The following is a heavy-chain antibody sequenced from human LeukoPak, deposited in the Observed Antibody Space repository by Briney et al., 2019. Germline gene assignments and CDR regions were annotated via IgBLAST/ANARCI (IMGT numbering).Heavy chain of an antibody. J-gene: IGHJ4*02. Sequence: GGSLRLSCAASGFTFSSYGMHWVRQAPGKGLEWVAVISYDGSNKYYADSVKGRFTISRDNSKNTLYLQMNSLRAEDTAVYYCAEGGITMVRDYFDYWGQGTLVTVSS. CDR3: AEGGITMVRDYFDY. V-gene: IGHV3-30*18. CDR1: GFTFSSYG. D-gene: IGHD3-10*01. CDR2: ISYDGSNK.